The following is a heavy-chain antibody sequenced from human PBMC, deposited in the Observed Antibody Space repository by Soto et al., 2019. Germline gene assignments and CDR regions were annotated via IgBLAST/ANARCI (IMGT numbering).Heavy chain of an antibody. CDR1: GFTFSSYS. D-gene: IGHD6-13*01. CDR2: ISSSSSYI. J-gene: IGHJ4*02. Sequence: GGSLRLSCAASGFTFSSYSMNWVRQAPGKGLEWVSSISSSSSYIYYADSVKGRFTISRDNAKNSLYLQMNSLRAEDTAVYYCARSTLGAAAGTSYYWGQGTLVTVSS. CDR3: ARSTLGAAAGTSYY. V-gene: IGHV3-21*01.